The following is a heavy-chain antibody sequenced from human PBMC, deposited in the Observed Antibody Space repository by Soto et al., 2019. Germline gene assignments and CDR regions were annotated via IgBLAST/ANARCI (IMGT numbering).Heavy chain of an antibody. Sequence: PGGSLRLSCAASGFTFSAYGMHWVRQAPGKGLEWVALISYDGRNKYYEDSVKGRFTISRDNSKNTLYLQMNSLRAEDTAVYYCAKSSNGMDVWGQGTTVTVSS. CDR2: ISYDGRNK. J-gene: IGHJ6*02. CDR1: GFTFSAYG. D-gene: IGHD2-8*01. CDR3: AKSSNGMDV. V-gene: IGHV3-30*18.